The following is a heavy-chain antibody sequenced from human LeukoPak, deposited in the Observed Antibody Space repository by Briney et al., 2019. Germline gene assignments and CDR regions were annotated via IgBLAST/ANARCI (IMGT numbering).Heavy chain of an antibody. Sequence: SETLSLTCTVSGGSFSGYYWSWIRQPPGKGLEWIGEVNHSGSTNYNPSLKSRVTISVDTSKNQFSLKLSSVTAADTAVYYCARASGGRGAHDYWGQGTLVTVSS. CDR3: ARASGGRGAHDY. J-gene: IGHJ4*02. CDR2: VNHSGST. CDR1: GGSFSGYY. D-gene: IGHD2-15*01. V-gene: IGHV4-34*01.